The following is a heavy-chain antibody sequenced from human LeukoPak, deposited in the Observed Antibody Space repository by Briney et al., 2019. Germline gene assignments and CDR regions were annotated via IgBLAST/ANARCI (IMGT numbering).Heavy chain of an antibody. V-gene: IGHV3-21*04. CDR1: GCTFSYYS. CDR2: ISSTSSYI. D-gene: IGHD2-21*01. J-gene: IGHJ3*02. Sequence: PGGSLRLSCEASGCTFSYYSMNWLRQAPGKGLEWVSSISSTSSYIYYADSVKGRFTISRDNAKTSLFLQMNSLRADDKAVYYCAKAASAFRGRYCSSLDAFDISGDGTMVTASP. CDR3: AKAASAFRGRYCSSLDAFDI.